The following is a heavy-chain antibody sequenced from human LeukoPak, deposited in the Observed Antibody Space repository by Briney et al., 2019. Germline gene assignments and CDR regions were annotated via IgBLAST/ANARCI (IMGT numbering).Heavy chain of an antibody. D-gene: IGHD4-17*01. J-gene: IGHJ3*02. CDR3: ARDSYYGDYENDAFDI. CDR1: GFTFSSYG. CDR2: IWYDGTNK. V-gene: IGHV3-33*01. Sequence: PGRSLRLSCAASGFTFSSYGMHWVRQAPGKGLEWVALIWYDGTNKYYADSVKGRFTISRDNSKNTLYLQMNSLRAEDTAVYYCARDSYYGDYENDAFDIWGQGTMVTVSS.